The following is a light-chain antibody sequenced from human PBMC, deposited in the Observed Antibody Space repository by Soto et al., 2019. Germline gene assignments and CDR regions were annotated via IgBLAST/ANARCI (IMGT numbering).Light chain of an antibody. Sequence: EIVLTQSPATLSLSPGERATLSCRASQSVSSYLAWYQQKLGQAPRLLIYDASKRATGIPARLSGSGSGTDFTLTISNLEPEDFAVYYCKQRGNWPRTFGQGTKV. CDR2: DAS. CDR3: KQRGNWPRT. J-gene: IGKJ1*01. V-gene: IGKV3-11*01. CDR1: QSVSSY.